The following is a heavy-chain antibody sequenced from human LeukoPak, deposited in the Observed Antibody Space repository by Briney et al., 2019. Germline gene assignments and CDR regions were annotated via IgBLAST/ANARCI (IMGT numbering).Heavy chain of an antibody. J-gene: IGHJ4*02. V-gene: IGHV4-59*01. CDR3: ARYLYYDILTGYLEPHFDY. D-gene: IGHD3-9*01. CDR1: GGSISSYY. Sequence: SETLSLTCTVSGGSISSYYWSWIRQPPGKGLEWIGYIYYSGSTNYNPSLKSRVTISVNTSKNQFSLKLSSVTAADTAVYYCARYLYYDILTGYLEPHFDYWGQGTLVTVSS. CDR2: IYYSGST.